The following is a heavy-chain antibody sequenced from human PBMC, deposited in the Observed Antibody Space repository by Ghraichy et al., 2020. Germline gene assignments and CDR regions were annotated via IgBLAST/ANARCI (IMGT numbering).Heavy chain of an antibody. CDR2: IYSGGST. CDR3: ARMGGWYGPAY. V-gene: IGHV3-53*01. Sequence: GESLNISCAASGFTVSSNYMSWVRQAPGKGLEWVSVIYSGGSTYYADSVKGRFTISRDNSKNTLYLQMNSLRAEDTAVYYCARMGGWYGPAYWGQGTLVTVSS. D-gene: IGHD6-19*01. CDR1: GFTVSSNY. J-gene: IGHJ4*02.